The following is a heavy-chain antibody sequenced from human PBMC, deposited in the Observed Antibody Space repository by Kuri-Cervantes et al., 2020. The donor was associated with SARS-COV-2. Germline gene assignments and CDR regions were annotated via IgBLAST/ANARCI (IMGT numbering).Heavy chain of an antibody. CDR2: IRSKAYGGTT. CDR3: TRENFDWLSNSYNWFDP. J-gene: IGHJ5*02. CDR1: GFTFSNAW. Sequence: QTLSLTCAASGFTFSNAWMSWVRQAPGKGLGWVGFIRSKAYGGTTEYAASVKGRFTISRDDSKSIAYLQMNSLKTDDTAIYYYTRENFDWLSNSYNWFDPWGQGTLVTVSS. V-gene: IGHV3-49*04. D-gene: IGHD3-9*01.